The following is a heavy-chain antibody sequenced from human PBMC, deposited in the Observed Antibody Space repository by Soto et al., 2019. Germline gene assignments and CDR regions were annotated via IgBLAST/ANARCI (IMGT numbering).Heavy chain of an antibody. CDR2: IYWDDDK. J-gene: IGHJ4*02. CDR3: AHRLSGLNWNGGYFDY. V-gene: IGHV2-5*02. Sequence: QITLKESGPTRVKPTQTLTLTCTFSGFSLTSRPMGVGWIRQPPGKALEWLVFIYWDDDKRYSPSLKNRLTITKDTSGNRVVLTMTNMDPLDTATYYCAHRLSGLNWNGGYFDYWGQGALVTVSS. CDR1: GFSLTSRPMG. D-gene: IGHD1-1*01.